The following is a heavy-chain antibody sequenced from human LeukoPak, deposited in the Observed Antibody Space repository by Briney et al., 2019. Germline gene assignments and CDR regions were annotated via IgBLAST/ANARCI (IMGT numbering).Heavy chain of an antibody. Sequence: ASVKVSCKASGFTFTAYHMHWVRQAPGQGLEWMGWINPNSGGTNYAQKFQGRVTMTRNTSISTAYMELNSLRAEDTAVYYCAKDEQQLAFYYYYYMDVWGKGTTVTVSS. D-gene: IGHD6-13*01. V-gene: IGHV1-2*02. J-gene: IGHJ6*03. CDR1: GFTFTAYH. CDR3: AKDEQQLAFYYYYYMDV. CDR2: INPNSGGT.